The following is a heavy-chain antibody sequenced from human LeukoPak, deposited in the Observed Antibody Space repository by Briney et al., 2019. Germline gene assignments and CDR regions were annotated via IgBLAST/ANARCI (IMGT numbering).Heavy chain of an antibody. Sequence: SETLSLTCSVSGGSIRSTTYYWGWIRQPPGKGLEWIGSIYYSGNTYYSPSLMSRVTISVDTSKNQFSLKLSSVTAADTAVYYCARRPGSTVWFDPWGQGTLVTVSS. D-gene: IGHD2-15*01. CDR2: IYYSGNT. J-gene: IGHJ5*02. V-gene: IGHV4-39*07. CDR3: ARRPGSTVWFDP. CDR1: GGSIRSTTYY.